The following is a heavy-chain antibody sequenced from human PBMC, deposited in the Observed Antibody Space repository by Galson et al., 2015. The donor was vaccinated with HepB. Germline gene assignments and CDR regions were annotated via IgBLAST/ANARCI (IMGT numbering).Heavy chain of an antibody. J-gene: IGHJ6*03. D-gene: IGHD4/OR15-4a*01. CDR1: GFTLSNYA. V-gene: IGHV3-23*01. Sequence: SLRLSCAASGFTLSNYAMSWVRQAPGKGLEWVSSFSDSGDGTYYAESVKGRFIISRDNSKNTVFLQMYSLRAEDTALYYCARNLRGDSGRPSAPFAWGPKSKYYYYMDVWGKGTTVTVSS. CDR2: FSDSGDGT. CDR3: ARNLRGDSGRPSAPFAWGPKSKYYYYMDV.